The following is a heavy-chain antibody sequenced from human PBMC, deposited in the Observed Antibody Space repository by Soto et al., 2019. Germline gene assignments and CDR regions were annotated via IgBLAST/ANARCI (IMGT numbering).Heavy chain of an antibody. CDR1: GFSLSTSGVG. V-gene: IGHV2-5*02. CDR3: AHRRWGGYCSGGSCYTQFDY. Sequence: QITLKESGPTLMKPTQTLTLTCTFSGFSLSTSGVGVGWIRQPPGKALEWLALIYWDDDKRYSPSLKSRLTITKDTSKNQVVLTMTNMDPADTATYYCAHRRWGGYCSGGSCYTQFDYWGQGTLVTVSS. J-gene: IGHJ4*02. D-gene: IGHD2-15*01. CDR2: IYWDDDK.